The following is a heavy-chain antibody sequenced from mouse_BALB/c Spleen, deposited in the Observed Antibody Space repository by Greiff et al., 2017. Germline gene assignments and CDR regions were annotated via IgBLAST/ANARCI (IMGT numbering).Heavy chain of an antibody. CDR1: GFSLTSYG. J-gene: IGHJ1*01. CDR3: ARDRPFYYGSSYWYFEV. D-gene: IGHD1-1*01. Sequence: VKLQESGPGLVAPSQSLSITCTVSGFSLTSYGVHWVRQPPGKGLEWLGVIWAGGSTNYNSALMSRLSLSKDNAKSQVFLKMNSLQTEDTAMYYCARDRPFYYGSSYWYFEVGGAGTTVTVAS. V-gene: IGHV2-9*02. CDR2: IWAGGST.